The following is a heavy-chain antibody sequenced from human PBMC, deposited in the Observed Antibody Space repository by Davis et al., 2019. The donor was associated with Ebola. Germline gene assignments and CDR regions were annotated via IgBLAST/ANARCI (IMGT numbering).Heavy chain of an antibody. J-gene: IGHJ4*02. D-gene: IGHD3-3*01. V-gene: IGHV3-30-3*01. CDR1: GFTFSSYA. CDR3: VNGVTYYDFWSGYSGY. Sequence: GGSLRLSCAASGFTFSSYAMHWVRQAPGKGLEWVAVISYDGSNKYYADSVKGRFTISRDNSKNTLYLQMSSLRAEDTAVYYCVNGVTYYDFWSGYSGYWGQGTLVIVSS. CDR2: ISYDGSNK.